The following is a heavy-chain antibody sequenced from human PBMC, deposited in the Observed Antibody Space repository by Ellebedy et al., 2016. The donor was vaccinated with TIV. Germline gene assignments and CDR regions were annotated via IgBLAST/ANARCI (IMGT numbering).Heavy chain of an antibody. CDR1: GGSMTSYL. CDR2: TSYSGST. Sequence: SETLSLTXTVSGGSMTSYLWSWIRQPPGKGLEWIGYTSYSGSTNYNPSLKSRVTISVDTSKNQFSLKLSSVTAADTAVYYCARDQGYCTSNSCPDPYYYYGMDVWGQGTTVTVSS. V-gene: IGHV4-59*01. D-gene: IGHD2-2*01. J-gene: IGHJ6*02. CDR3: ARDQGYCTSNSCPDPYYYYGMDV.